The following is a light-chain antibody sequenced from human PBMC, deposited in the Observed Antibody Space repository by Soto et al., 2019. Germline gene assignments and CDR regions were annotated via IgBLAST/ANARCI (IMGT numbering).Light chain of an antibody. CDR3: QQYNSYPWT. CDR1: QTSSSW. Sequence: DIQMTQSPSTLSASVGDRVTITCRASQTSSSWLAWYQQKPGKAPNLLIYDASSLESGVPSRFSGSGSGTEFTLTISSLQPDDFATYYCQQYNSYPWTFGQGTKVEIK. J-gene: IGKJ1*01. V-gene: IGKV1-5*01. CDR2: DAS.